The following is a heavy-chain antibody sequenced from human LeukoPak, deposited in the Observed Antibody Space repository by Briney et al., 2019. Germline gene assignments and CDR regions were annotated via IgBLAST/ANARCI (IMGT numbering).Heavy chain of an antibody. CDR3: AKDYDSLDY. Sequence: GGSLRLSCAASGFTFSSYSMNWVRQAPGKGLEWVALISYNGINKYYADSLKGRFTISRDNSKNTLYLQMNSLRAEDTAVYYCAKDYDSLDYWGQGTLVTVSS. CDR2: ISYNGINK. J-gene: IGHJ4*02. V-gene: IGHV3-30*18. CDR1: GFTFSSYS. D-gene: IGHD3-3*01.